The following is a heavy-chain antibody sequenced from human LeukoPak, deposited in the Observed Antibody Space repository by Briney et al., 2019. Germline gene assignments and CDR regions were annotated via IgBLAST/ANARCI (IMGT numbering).Heavy chain of an antibody. Sequence: GGSLRLPCAASGFTFSSYAMSWVRQAPGKELEWVSSISGTGITDYADSVRGRFTMSRDNSKNTVDLQMNGLRAEDTAVYYCASDFPYYYFYMDVWGKGTTVTVSS. V-gene: IGHV3-23*01. CDR3: ASDFPYYYFYMDV. CDR1: GFTFSSYA. CDR2: ISGTGIT. J-gene: IGHJ6*03.